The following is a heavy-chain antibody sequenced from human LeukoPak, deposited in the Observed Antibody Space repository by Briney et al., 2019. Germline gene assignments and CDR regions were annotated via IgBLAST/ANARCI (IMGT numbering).Heavy chain of an antibody. Sequence: GGSLRLSCAASGFTFSSYDMHWVRQATGKGLEWVSAIGTAGDTYYPGSVKGRFTISRENAKNSLHLQMNSLRAGDTAVYYCARGDLDYGGNPGAFDIWGQGTMVTVSS. V-gene: IGHV3-13*01. CDR1: GFTFSSYD. J-gene: IGHJ3*02. CDR3: ARGDLDYGGNPGAFDI. D-gene: IGHD4-23*01. CDR2: IGTAGDT.